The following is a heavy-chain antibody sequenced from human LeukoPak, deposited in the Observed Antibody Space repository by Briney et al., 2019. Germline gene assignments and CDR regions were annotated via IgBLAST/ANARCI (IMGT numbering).Heavy chain of an antibody. D-gene: IGHD5-18*01. V-gene: IGHV4-34*01. Sequence: SETLSLTCAVYGVSFSGYYWSWIRQPPGKGLEWIGEINHSGSTNYNPSLKSRVTISVDTSKNQFSLKLSSVTAADTAVYYCASSTAMVPFDYWGQGTLVTVSS. CDR2: INHSGST. CDR1: GVSFSGYY. J-gene: IGHJ4*02. CDR3: ASSTAMVPFDY.